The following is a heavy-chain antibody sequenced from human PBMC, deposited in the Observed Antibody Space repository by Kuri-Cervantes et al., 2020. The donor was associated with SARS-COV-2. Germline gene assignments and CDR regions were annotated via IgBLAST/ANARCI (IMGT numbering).Heavy chain of an antibody. Sequence: SCAASGFTFDDYAMHWVRQAPGKGLEWVSGISWNSGSIGYADSVKGRFTISRDNAKDSLYLQMNSLRAEDTALYYCARDFDYWGQGTLVTVSS. J-gene: IGHJ4*02. CDR1: GFTFDDYA. CDR2: ISWNSGSI. V-gene: IGHV3-9*01. CDR3: ARDFDY.